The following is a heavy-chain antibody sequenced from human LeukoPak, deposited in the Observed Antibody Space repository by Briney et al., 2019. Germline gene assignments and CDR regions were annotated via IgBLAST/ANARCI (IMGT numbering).Heavy chain of an antibody. Sequence: GGSLRLSCAASGFAFSSQAMGWVRQAPGKGLEWVSHINSDGSSTSYADSVKGRFTISRDNAKNTLSLQMNSLRAEDPAVYYCARDGYSGFDFWGQGTLVTVSS. CDR3: ARDGYSGFDF. J-gene: IGHJ4*02. V-gene: IGHV3-74*01. CDR2: INSDGSST. D-gene: IGHD5-12*01. CDR1: GFAFSSQA.